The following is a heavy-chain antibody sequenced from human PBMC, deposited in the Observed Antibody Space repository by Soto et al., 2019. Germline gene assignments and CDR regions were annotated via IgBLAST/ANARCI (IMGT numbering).Heavy chain of an antibody. CDR2: IIPIFATA. J-gene: IGHJ6*04. V-gene: IGHV1-69*12. CDR1: GGTFSSYA. CDR3: ATHEIGHCISTSCYKGGYYYGMDV. D-gene: IGHD2-2*02. Sequence: QVQLVQSGAEVKKPGSSVKVSCKASGGTFSSYAISWVRQAPGQGLEWMGGIIPIFATADYAQKFQGRVTITADESTSTAYMELSSLRSEDTAVYYCATHEIGHCISTSCYKGGYYYGMDVWGKGTTVTVSS.